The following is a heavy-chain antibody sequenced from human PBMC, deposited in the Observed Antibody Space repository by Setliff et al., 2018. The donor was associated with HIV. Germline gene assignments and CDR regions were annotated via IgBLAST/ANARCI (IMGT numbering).Heavy chain of an antibody. Sequence: PSETLSLTCGVSGYSMSSGYYWGWIRQPPGKGLEWIGKVYHTGSTYYNPSLKSRVTISVDTSKNQFSLKLSSVIAADTAVYYCARHAAGPDGPFDYWGQGTLVTVS. D-gene: IGHD2-2*01. V-gene: IGHV4-38-2*01. CDR3: ARHAAGPDGPFDY. CDR1: GYSMSSGYY. J-gene: IGHJ4*02. CDR2: VYHTGST.